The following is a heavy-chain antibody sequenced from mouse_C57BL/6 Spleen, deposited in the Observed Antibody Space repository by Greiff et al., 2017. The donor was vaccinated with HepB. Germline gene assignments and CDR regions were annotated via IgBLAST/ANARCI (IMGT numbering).Heavy chain of an antibody. V-gene: IGHV1-64*01. CDR1: GYTFTSYW. CDR2: IHPNSGST. CDR3: ARKGSSCDYAMDY. J-gene: IGHJ4*01. D-gene: IGHD1-1*01. Sequence: VQLQQPGAELVKPGASVKLSCKASGYTFTSYWMHWVKQRPGQGLEWIGMIHPNSGSTNYNEKFKSKATLTVDKSSSTAYMQLSSLTSEDSAVYYCARKGSSCDYAMDYWGQGTSVTVSS.